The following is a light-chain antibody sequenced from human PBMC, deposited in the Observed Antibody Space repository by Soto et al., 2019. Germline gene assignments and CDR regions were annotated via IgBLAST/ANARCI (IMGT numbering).Light chain of an antibody. CDR2: DNN. V-gene: IGLV1-51*01. CDR3: CSYAASNTFV. J-gene: IGLJ1*01. Sequence: VLTQPPSVSSAPGQMVTISCFGRSSNIGNHYVSWYQQLPGTAPRLLIYDNNKRPSGIPDRFSGSKSGTSATLGITGLQAEDEADYYCCSYAASNTFVFGTGTKVTVL. CDR1: SSNIGNHY.